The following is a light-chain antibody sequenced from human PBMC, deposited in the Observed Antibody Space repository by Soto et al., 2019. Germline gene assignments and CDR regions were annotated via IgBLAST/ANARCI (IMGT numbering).Light chain of an antibody. Sequence: EIVLTQSPATLSLSPGERATLSCRASQSVSSYLAWYQQKPGQAPRLLIYDASNRATGIPARFSGSGSGTDVTLTISSLEPEEFAVYYCQQRSSWWTFGQGTKGEIK. CDR3: QQRSSWWT. J-gene: IGKJ1*01. V-gene: IGKV3-11*01. CDR1: QSVSSY. CDR2: DAS.